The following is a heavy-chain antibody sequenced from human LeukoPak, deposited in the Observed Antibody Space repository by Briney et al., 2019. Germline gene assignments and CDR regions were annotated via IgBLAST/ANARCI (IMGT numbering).Heavy chain of an antibody. CDR2: ISAYNGNT. CDR3: ARHVLRFLEWSPNFDY. J-gene: IGHJ4*02. D-gene: IGHD3-3*01. Sequence: VASVKVSCKASGYTFTSYGISWVRQAPGQGLEWMGWISAYNGNTNYAQKLQGRVTMTTDTSTSTAYMELRSLRSDDTAVYYCARHVLRFLEWSPNFDYWGQGTLVTVSS. CDR1: GYTFTSYG. V-gene: IGHV1-18*01.